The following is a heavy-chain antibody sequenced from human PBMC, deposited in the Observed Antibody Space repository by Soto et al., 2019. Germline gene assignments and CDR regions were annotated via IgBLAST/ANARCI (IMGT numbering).Heavy chain of an antibody. CDR3: AHRLSGYSWNGGYFHY. V-gene: IGHV2-5*02. Sequence: QITLKESGPTLVKPTQTLTLTCTFSGFSLTSRPMGVGWIRQPPGKALEWLVFIYWDDDKRYSPSLKSRLTSTKDTSGNQVVLTMTNMDPVDTATYYCAHRLSGYSWNGGYFHYWGQGALVTVSS. J-gene: IGHJ4*02. CDR1: GFSLTSRPMG. D-gene: IGHD1-1*01. CDR2: IYWDDDK.